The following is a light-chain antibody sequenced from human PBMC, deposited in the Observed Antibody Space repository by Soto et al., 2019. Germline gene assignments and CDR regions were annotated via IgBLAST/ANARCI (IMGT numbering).Light chain of an antibody. Sequence: EIVLTQSPGTLSLSPVERATLSCRASQSVSNNYLAWYQQKPGQAPRLLIYGASNRATGIPDRFSGSGSGTDFTLTISSLEPEDFAVYYCQQYKNWPLFGQGTRLEIK. CDR2: GAS. J-gene: IGKJ5*01. CDR3: QQYKNWPL. CDR1: QSVSNNY. V-gene: IGKV3-20*01.